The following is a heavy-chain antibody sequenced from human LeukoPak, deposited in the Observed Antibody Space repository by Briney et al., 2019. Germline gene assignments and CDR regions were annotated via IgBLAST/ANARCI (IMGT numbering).Heavy chain of an antibody. D-gene: IGHD3-10*01. V-gene: IGHV3-23*01. J-gene: IGHJ3*02. CDR2: ISGSGGST. CDR3: AKYHYGSGSYRLNAFDI. Sequence: PGGSLRLSCAASGFTFSSYAMSWVRQAPGKGLEWVSAISGSGGSTYYADSVKGRFTISRDNSKNTLYLQMNSLRAEDTAVYYCAKYHYGSGSYRLNAFDIWGQGTMVTVSS. CDR1: GFTFSSYA.